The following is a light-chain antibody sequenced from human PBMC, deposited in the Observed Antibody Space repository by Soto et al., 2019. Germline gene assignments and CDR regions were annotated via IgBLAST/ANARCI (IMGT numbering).Light chain of an antibody. V-gene: IGLV2-14*01. CDR2: EVS. Sequence: QSALTQPASVSGSPGQSITISCTGTSSDVGAYTYVSWYQQHPSKAPKLMIFEVSDRPSGVPNRFSGSKSGNTASLTISGLQDEDEADYYCSSYTTSNTLVFGGGTKVTVL. CDR1: SSDVGAYTY. J-gene: IGLJ2*01. CDR3: SSYTTSNTLV.